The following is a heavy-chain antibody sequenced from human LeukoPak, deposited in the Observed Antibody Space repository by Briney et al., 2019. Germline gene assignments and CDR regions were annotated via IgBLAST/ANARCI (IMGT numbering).Heavy chain of an antibody. D-gene: IGHD3-22*01. CDR3: ARGDLSGYYYSY. CDR1: GFTFSSYA. CDR2: ITSSANT. V-gene: IGHV3-23*01. J-gene: IGHJ4*02. Sequence: GALRPFWAAPGFTFSSYAISWVRQAPGKGLEWVSAITSSANTYYADSVKGRFTISRDNAKNSLFLQMNSLRAEDTAMYYCARGDLSGYYYSYWGQGTLVTVSS.